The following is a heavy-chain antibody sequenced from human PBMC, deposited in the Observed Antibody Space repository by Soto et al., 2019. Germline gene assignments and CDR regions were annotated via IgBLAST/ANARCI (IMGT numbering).Heavy chain of an antibody. CDR2: IYWDDDE. CDR3: AHKGGRGAAMDV. J-gene: IGHJ6*02. CDR1: GFSLSTSAEG. V-gene: IGHV2-5*02. D-gene: IGHD2-15*01. Sequence: QITLKESGPTVVQPTQTLTLTCSFSGFSLSTSAEGVAWIRQPPGKALEWLALIYWDDDERYSPFLKSRLTIAKDTSKNQVVLTMTNMDPVDTATYFCAHKGGRGAAMDVWGQRATVTVSS.